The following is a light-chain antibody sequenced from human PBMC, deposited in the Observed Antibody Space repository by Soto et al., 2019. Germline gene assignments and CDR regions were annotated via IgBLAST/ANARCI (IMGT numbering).Light chain of an antibody. CDR3: QRYNSWPLT. J-gene: IGKJ4*01. Sequence: VVMTQSPATLSVSPGERVTFSCRASQSVTTNLAWHQHKPGQTPRILIYDTSNRDTGVPARFSGSRSGTEFTLTINSLQSEDFAVYYCQRYNSWPLTFGGGTKVDIK. V-gene: IGKV3-15*01. CDR1: QSVTTN. CDR2: DTS.